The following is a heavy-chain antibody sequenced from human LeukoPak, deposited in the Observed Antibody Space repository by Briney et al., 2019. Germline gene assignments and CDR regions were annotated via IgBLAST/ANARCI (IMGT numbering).Heavy chain of an antibody. D-gene: IGHD2/OR15-2a*01. J-gene: IGHJ4*02. Sequence: GESLKISCKGSGYRFTSYWIGWVRQMPGKGLEWMGIIYPGDSDTKYSPSFEGQVTISADKSISIAYLQWSSLKASDTAMYYCARAMTAESIDYWGQGTLVTVSS. CDR1: GYRFTSYW. CDR2: IYPGDSDT. V-gene: IGHV5-51*01. CDR3: ARAMTAESIDY.